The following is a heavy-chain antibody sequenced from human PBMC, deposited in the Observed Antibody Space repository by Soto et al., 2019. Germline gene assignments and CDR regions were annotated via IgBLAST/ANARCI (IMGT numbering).Heavy chain of an antibody. CDR2: IYYSGSP. J-gene: IGHJ6*02. V-gene: IGHV4-59*11. Sequence: QVQLQESGPGLVKPSETLSLTCTVSGGSISSHFWTWIRQPPGKGLESIGYIYYSGSPNYNPSLRSRVNITLDKAKSQFSLNLRSVTASDTAVYYCARTSHYYAMDVWGQVTTFIVSS. CDR3: ARTSHYYAMDV. CDR1: GGSISSHF.